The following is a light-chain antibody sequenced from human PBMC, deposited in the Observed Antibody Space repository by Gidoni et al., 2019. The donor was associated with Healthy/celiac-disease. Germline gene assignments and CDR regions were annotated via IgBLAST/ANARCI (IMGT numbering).Light chain of an antibody. CDR1: QSVSSN. J-gene: IGKJ1*01. Sequence: IVMTQSPATLSVSPGERATLSCRASQSVSSNLAWYQQKPGQAPRLLIYGAPTRATGIPARFSGSGSGTEFTLTISSLQSEDFAVYYCQQYNNWPPWTFGQGTKVEIK. V-gene: IGKV3-15*01. CDR3: QQYNNWPPWT. CDR2: GAP.